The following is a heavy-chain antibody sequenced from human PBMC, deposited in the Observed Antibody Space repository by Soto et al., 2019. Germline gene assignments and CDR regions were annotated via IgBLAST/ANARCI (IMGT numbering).Heavy chain of an antibody. V-gene: IGHV3-43*01. CDR2: ISWDGGST. J-gene: IGHJ6*02. CDR1: GFTFDDYT. CDR3: AKDAEADTVVRSGYGMDV. Sequence: GGSLRLSCAASGFTFDDYTMHWVRQAPGKGLEWVSLISWDGGSTYYADSVKGRFTISRDNSKNSLYLQMNSLRTEDTALYYCAKDAEADTVVRSGYGMDVWGQGTTVTVSS. D-gene: IGHD5-18*01.